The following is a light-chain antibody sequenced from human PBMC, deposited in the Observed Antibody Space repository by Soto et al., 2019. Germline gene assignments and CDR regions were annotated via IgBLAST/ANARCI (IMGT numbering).Light chain of an antibody. CDR1: QTVSNNY. J-gene: IGKJ2*01. Sequence: EVVLTQSPGTLSLSPGERATLSCRASQTVSNNYLAWYQQKPGPAPRLLIFGSSDSATAIPDRFSGSGCGTDFTLTISRLEPEDYAVDYCHQYGSSPPYTFGQGTKLEIK. CDR2: GSS. CDR3: HQYGSSPPYT. V-gene: IGKV3-20*01.